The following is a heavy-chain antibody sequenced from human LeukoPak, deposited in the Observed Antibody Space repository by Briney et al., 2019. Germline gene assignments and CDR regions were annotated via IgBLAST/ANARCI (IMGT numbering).Heavy chain of an antibody. CDR2: INHSGST. CDR3: ARGLDYYGSGSYYKRSRYFDY. D-gene: IGHD3-10*01. J-gene: IGHJ4*02. V-gene: IGHV4-34*01. CDR1: GGSFSGYY. Sequence: SETLSLTCAVYGGSFSGYYWSWIRQPPGKGLEWIGEINHSGSTNYNPSLKSRVTISVDTSKNQFSLKLSSVTAADTAVYYCARGLDYYGSGSYYKRSRYFDYWGQGTLVTVSS.